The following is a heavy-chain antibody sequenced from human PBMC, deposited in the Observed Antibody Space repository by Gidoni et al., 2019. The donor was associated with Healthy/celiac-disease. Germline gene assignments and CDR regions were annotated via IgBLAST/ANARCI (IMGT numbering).Heavy chain of an antibody. CDR3: ARGVTATALGVDY. D-gene: IGHD2-21*02. Sequence: QVQLVASGGGVVQPGRSLRLSCAASGVTFSSYGMHWVRQAPGKGLEWVAVISYDGSNKYYADSVKGRFTISRDNSKNTLYLQMNSLRAEDTAVYYCARGVTATALGVDYWGQGTLVTVSA. CDR2: ISYDGSNK. CDR1: GVTFSSYG. V-gene: IGHV3-30*03. J-gene: IGHJ4*02.